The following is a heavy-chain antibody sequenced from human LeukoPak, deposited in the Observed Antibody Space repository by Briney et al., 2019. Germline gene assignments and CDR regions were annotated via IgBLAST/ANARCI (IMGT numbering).Heavy chain of an antibody. V-gene: IGHV3-33*01. CDR3: ASDHRTNINWFDP. J-gene: IGHJ5*02. CDR2: IWYDGSNK. Sequence: GRSLRLSCAASGFTFSSYGMHWVRQAPGKGLEWVAVIWYDGSNKYYADSVKGRFTISRDNSKNTLYLQMNSLRAEDTAVYYCASDHRTNINWFDPWGQGTLVTVSS. D-gene: IGHD1-14*01. CDR1: GFTFSSYG.